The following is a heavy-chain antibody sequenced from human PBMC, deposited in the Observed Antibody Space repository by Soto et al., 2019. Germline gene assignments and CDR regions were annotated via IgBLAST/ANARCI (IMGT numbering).Heavy chain of an antibody. CDR2: ITPVFGTA. Sequence: QVQLVQSGAEVKKPGSSVKGSCKASADTFNSYSLSWLRQAPGQRLEWMGGITPVFGTADYAQSFQDRLTITADDSTSTVYMELSSLRSEDTAVYYCARSLEGTTVTNWFDPWGQGALVTVSS. V-gene: IGHV1-69*01. J-gene: IGHJ5*02. CDR1: ADTFNSYS. D-gene: IGHD4-17*01. CDR3: ARSLEGTTVTNWFDP.